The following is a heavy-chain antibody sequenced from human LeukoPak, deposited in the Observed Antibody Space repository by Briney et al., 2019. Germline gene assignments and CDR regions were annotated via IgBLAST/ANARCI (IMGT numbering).Heavy chain of an antibody. CDR1: GGSISSGGYY. CDR3: ARVSSWEPRGNFDY. J-gene: IGHJ4*02. Sequence: PSETLSLTCTVSGGSISSGGYYWSWIRQPPGKGLEWIGYIYHSGSTYYNPSLKSRVTISVDRSKNQFSLKLSSVTAADTAVYYCARVSSWEPRGNFDYWGQGTLVTVSS. CDR2: IYHSGST. V-gene: IGHV4-30-2*01. D-gene: IGHD1-26*01.